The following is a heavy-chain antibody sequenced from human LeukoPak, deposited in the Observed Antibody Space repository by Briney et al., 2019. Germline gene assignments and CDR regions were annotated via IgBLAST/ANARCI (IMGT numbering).Heavy chain of an antibody. D-gene: IGHD1-1*01. CDR1: GFTFSNYA. V-gene: IGHV3-30*04. J-gene: IGHJ4*02. CDR3: AKSQLDLDY. CDR2: ISYDGSNQ. Sequence: GGSLRLSCAASGFTFSNYAMHWVRQAPGEGLEWVTVISYDGSNQYYADFVKGRFTISRDNSKNTLYLQMNSLRAEDTAVYYCAKSQLDLDYWGQGTLVTVSS.